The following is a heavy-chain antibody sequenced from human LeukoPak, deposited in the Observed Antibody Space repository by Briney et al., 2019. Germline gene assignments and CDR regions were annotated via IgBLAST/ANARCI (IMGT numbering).Heavy chain of an antibody. CDR1: GFTFATYA. D-gene: IGHD2-2*01. CDR3: ANAVSRDCSSTSCYLSEH. CDR2: ISGSGGTT. V-gene: IGHV3-23*01. J-gene: IGHJ4*02. Sequence: PGGSLRLSCAASGFTFATYAMNWVRQAPGKGLEWVSVISGSGGTTYYADSVKGRFTISRDNSKNTLYLQMNSLRSEDTAVYYCANAVSRDCSSTSCYLSEHWGQGTLVTVSS.